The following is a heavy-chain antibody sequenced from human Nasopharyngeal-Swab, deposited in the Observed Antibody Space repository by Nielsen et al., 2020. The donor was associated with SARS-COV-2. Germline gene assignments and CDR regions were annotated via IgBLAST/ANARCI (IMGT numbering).Heavy chain of an antibody. CDR2: INPNNGGT. J-gene: IGHJ4*02. Sequence: ASVKVSCKPSGYTFYAYNMHWVRQAPGQGLEWMGRINPNNGGTNYAQRFQGRVTMTWDTSTSTAFMELSSLAADDTAVYYCAKNSDNYYFDFWGQGTLVTVSS. D-gene: IGHD1-1*01. CDR3: AKNSDNYYFDF. V-gene: IGHV1-2*06. CDR1: GYTFYAYN.